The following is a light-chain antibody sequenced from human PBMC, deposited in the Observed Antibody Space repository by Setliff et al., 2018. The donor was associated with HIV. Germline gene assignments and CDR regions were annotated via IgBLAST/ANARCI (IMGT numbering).Light chain of an antibody. CDR1: NIGSKS. CDR2: DDS. Sequence: SYELTQPPSVSVAPGNTARITCGGNNIGSKSVHWYQQKPGQAPVLVVYDDSDRPSGIPERISGSNSRNTATLTISRVEAGDEADYYCQVWDNIVDHSVIFGGGTKVTVL. CDR3: QVWDNIVDHSVI. V-gene: IGLV3-21*03. J-gene: IGLJ2*01.